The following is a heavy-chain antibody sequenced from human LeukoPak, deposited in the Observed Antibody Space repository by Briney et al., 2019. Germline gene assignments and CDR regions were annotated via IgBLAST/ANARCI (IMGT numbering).Heavy chain of an antibody. J-gene: IGHJ4*02. CDR3: AREGIAATGEDTIDY. D-gene: IGHD6-13*01. Sequence: ASVKVSCKASGYTFTGYYMHWVRQAPGQGLEWMGWINPNSGSTKYAQKFQGRVTMTSDTSISTAYMELTRLTSDDTAIYYCAREGIAATGEDTIDYWGQGTLVTVSS. V-gene: IGHV1-2*02. CDR1: GYTFTGYY. CDR2: INPNSGST.